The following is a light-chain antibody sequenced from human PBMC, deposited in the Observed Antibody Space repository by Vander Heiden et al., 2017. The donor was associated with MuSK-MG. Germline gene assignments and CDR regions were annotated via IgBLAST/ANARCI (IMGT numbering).Light chain of an antibody. V-gene: IGKV3-15*01. Sequence: DIVLTQSPATLSVSPGERATLSCRASQSVSYNLAWYQQKPGQAPRLLIYGASTRATGIPARFSGSGSGTDFTLTISSLQSEDFAVYYCQQYNYWPPGRSFGQGTKLEIK. J-gene: IGKJ2*01. CDR2: GAS. CDR1: QSVSYN. CDR3: QQYNYWPPGRS.